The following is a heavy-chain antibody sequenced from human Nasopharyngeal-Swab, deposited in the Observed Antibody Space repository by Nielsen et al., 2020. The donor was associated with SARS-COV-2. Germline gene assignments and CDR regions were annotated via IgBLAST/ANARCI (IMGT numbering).Heavy chain of an antibody. V-gene: IGHV4-39*01. D-gene: IGHD4-17*01. CDR1: GGSISSSSYY. CDR2: IYYSGST. J-gene: IGHJ6*02. Sequence: SETLSLTCTVSGGSISSSSYYWGWIRQPPGRGLEWIGSIYYSGSTYYNPSLKSRVTISVDTSKNQFSLKLSSVTAADTAVYYCASGVSAVTTAAYGMDVWGQGTTVTVSS. CDR3: ASGVSAVTTAAYGMDV.